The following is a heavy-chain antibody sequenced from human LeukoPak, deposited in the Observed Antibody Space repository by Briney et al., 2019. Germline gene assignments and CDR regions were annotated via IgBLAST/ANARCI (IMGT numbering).Heavy chain of an antibody. Sequence: GGSLRLSCAASGFTFSSYAMSWVRQAPGKGLEWVSAISGSGGSTYYADSVKGRFTISRDNSKNTLYLQMNSLRAEDTAVYYCARMYYYDSSGHYNDYWGQGTLVTVSS. CDR3: ARMYYYDSSGHYNDY. CDR2: ISGSGGST. V-gene: IGHV3-23*01. CDR1: GFTFSSYA. J-gene: IGHJ4*02. D-gene: IGHD3-22*01.